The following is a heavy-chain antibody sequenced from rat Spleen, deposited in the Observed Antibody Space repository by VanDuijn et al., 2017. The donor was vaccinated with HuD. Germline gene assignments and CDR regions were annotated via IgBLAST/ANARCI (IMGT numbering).Heavy chain of an antibody. CDR2: ISPRGGST. V-gene: IGHV5-19*01. CDR3: ARYRYNYFDY. J-gene: IGHJ2*01. Sequence: EVQLVESGGGLVQPGRSLKLSCAASGFTFSNYGMHWIRQAPTKGLEWVASISPRGGSTYYRDSVKGRFTISRDNAKSTLYLQMDSLRSEDTATYYCARYRYNYFDYWGQGVMVTVSS. CDR1: GFTFSNYG. D-gene: IGHD1-5*01.